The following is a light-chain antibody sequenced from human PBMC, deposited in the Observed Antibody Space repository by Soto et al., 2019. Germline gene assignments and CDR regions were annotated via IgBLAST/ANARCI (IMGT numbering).Light chain of an antibody. J-gene: IGKJ5*01. CDR2: GAS. CDR1: QSVSSN. V-gene: IGKV3-15*01. Sequence: IVMTQSPATLSLSAGERATISWRASQSVSSNLAWYQQKPGQAPRLLIYGASTRATGIPARVSGSGSGTEFTLTISSLKSEDFEVYYCQQYNNWPLTFGQGTRLEIK. CDR3: QQYNNWPLT.